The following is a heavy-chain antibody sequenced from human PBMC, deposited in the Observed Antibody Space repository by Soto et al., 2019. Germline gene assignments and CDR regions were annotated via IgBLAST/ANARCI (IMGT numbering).Heavy chain of an antibody. J-gene: IGHJ1*01. CDR1: GFTFSIYW. Sequence: EVQLVESGGGLVQPGGSLRLSCAASGFTFSIYWMHWVRQVPGKGLEWVSRMNTDGSRTSYADSARGRFVISRDDAXSXXYRQMSNLRAEDPAVYYCARGEGDQYDGHGYLGRHWGQGTLVTVSS. CDR3: ARGEGDQYDGHGYLGRH. V-gene: IGHV3-74*01. D-gene: IGHD5-18*01. CDR2: MNTDGSRT.